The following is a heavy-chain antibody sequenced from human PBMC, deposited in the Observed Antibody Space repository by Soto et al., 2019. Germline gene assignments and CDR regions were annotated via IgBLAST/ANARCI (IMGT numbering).Heavy chain of an antibody. V-gene: IGHV3-21*01. CDR2: ISSRSDI. CDR3: AREYTAWPLAYGLDV. CDR1: GFSISSYS. D-gene: IGHD2-2*02. J-gene: IGHJ6*02. Sequence: GGSLRLSGVGSGFSISSYSMNGVREAPGKGLEWVSSISSRSDIYYADSVKGRFTISRDNAKNSVSLQMNSLRAEDTAVYYCAREYTAWPLAYGLDVWGQGTTVTVSS.